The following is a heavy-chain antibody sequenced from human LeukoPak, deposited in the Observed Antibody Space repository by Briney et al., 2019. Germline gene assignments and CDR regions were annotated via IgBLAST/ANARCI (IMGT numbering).Heavy chain of an antibody. CDR3: ARFRRYGDYGGLGPHMDV. CDR1: GGSISSSSYY. D-gene: IGHD4-17*01. V-gene: IGHV4-39*07. Sequence: SETLSLTCTVSGGSISSSSYYWGWIRQPPGKGLEWIGEINHSGSTNYNPSLKSRVTISVDTSKNQFSLKLSSVTAADTAVYYCARFRRYGDYGGLGPHMDVWGKGTTVTVSS. CDR2: INHSGST. J-gene: IGHJ6*03.